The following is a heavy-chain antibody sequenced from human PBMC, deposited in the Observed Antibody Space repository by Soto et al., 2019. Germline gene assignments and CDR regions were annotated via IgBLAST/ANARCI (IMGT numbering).Heavy chain of an antibody. D-gene: IGHD6-6*01. CDR1: GYSYSNYW. V-gene: IGHV5-51*01. CDR3: ARPSYSTSRYYGLDV. J-gene: IGHJ6*02. Sequence: GEALNISCKGSGYSYSNYWIGWVRQMPGKGLEWMGIIYPGDSDTRYSPSFQGQVTISADKSISTAYLQWSSLKASDTAMYYCARPSYSTSRYYGLDVWGQGTTITVSS. CDR2: IYPGDSDT.